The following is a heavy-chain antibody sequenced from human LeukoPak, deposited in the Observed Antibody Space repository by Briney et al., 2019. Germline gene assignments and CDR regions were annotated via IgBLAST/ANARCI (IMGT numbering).Heavy chain of an antibody. D-gene: IGHD1-26*01. J-gene: IGHJ5*02. CDR2: INPNSGGT. Sequence: GASVKVSCKASGYTFTGYYMHWVRQAPGQGLEWMGWINPNSGGTNYAQKFQGRVTMTRDTSISTAYMELSRLRSDDTAVYYCARDQGVGATTDNWFDPWGQGTLVTVSS. CDR1: GYTFTGYY. V-gene: IGHV1-2*02. CDR3: ARDQGVGATTDNWFDP.